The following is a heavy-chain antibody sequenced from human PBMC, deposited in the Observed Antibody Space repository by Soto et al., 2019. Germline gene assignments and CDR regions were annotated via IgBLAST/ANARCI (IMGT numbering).Heavy chain of an antibody. CDR1: GGTFSSYA. CDR3: ARHGGYSISWYLRSSGWYEAHDY. CDR2: IIPIFGTA. J-gene: IGHJ4*02. V-gene: IGHV1-69*13. D-gene: IGHD6-13*01. Sequence: GASVKVSCKASGGTFSSYAISWVRQAPGQGLEWMGGIIPIFGTANYAQKFQGRVTITADESTSTAYMELSSLRSEDTAVYYCARHGGYSISWYLRSSGWYEAHDYWGQGTLVTVSS.